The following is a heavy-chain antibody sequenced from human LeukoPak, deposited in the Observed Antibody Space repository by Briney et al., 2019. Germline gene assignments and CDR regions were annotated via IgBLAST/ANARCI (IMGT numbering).Heavy chain of an antibody. V-gene: IGHV3-9*01. J-gene: IGHJ4*02. CDR1: GFTFDDYA. CDR3: AKAEGFTAAGTK. CDR2: ISWNSGSI. Sequence: SLRLSCAASGFTFDDYAMHWVRQAPGKGLEWVSGISWNSGSIGYADSVKGRFTISRDNAKNSLYLQMNSLRAEDTALYYCAKAEGFTAAGTKWGQGTLVTVSS. D-gene: IGHD6-13*01.